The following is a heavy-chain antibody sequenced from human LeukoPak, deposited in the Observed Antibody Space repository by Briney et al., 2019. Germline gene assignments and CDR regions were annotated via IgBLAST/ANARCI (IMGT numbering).Heavy chain of an antibody. CDR1: GVSIQSYW. CDR2: ICTTGRT. Sequence: KPSETLSLTCDVSGVSIQSYWWSWVRKPAGKGLEWIGRICTTGRTNYSPSFQSRVTMSIDVSSNQFSLTLRSVTAADTAVYYCARSGYTISAYHSYFWGQGAPVTVSS. J-gene: IGHJ4*02. CDR3: ARSGYTISAYHSYF. D-gene: IGHD5-18*01. V-gene: IGHV4-4*07.